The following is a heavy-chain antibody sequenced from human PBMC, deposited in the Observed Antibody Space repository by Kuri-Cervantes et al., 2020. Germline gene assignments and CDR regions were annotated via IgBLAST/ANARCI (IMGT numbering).Heavy chain of an antibody. D-gene: IGHD3-10*01. CDR3: ARARLGSGSYFTRFVMDI. J-gene: IGHJ6*02. CDR2: IYYSGST. V-gene: IGHV4-31*01. CDR1: GGSISSGGYY. Sequence: SETLSLTCTVSGGSISSGGYYWSWIRQHPGKGLEWIGYIYYSGSTYYNPSLKSLVTISVDTSKNQFSLKLSSVTAADTAVYYCARARLGSGSYFTRFVMDIWGQGTTVTVSS.